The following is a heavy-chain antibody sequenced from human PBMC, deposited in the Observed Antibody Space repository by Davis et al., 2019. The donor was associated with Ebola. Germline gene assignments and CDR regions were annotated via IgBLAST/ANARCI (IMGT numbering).Heavy chain of an antibody. CDR3: ARGLDYSDSSSFFDY. CDR1: GGSIASYY. Sequence: MPSETLSLTCTVSGGSIASYYWSWIRQPPGKGLEWIGYIYYSGSTNYNPSLKSRVTISVDTSKNQFSLRLNSVTAADTAVYYCARGLDYSDSSSFFDYWGQGKQVTVSS. CDR2: IYYSGST. J-gene: IGHJ4*02. D-gene: IGHD3-22*01. V-gene: IGHV4-59*01.